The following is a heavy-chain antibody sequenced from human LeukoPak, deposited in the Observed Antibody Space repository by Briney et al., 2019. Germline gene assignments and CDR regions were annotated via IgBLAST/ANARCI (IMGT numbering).Heavy chain of an antibody. CDR2: SFFSGST. D-gene: IGHD6-19*01. CDR1: GGSISSYY. CDR3: ARGGLSSGWYG. J-gene: IGHJ4*02. V-gene: IGHV4-59*01. Sequence: SETLSLTCTVSGGSISSYYWSWIRQPPGKGLEWIRYSFFSGSTNYNPSLKSRVTISLDTSKNQFSLRLNSVTAADTAVYYCARGGLSSGWYGWGQGTLVTVSS.